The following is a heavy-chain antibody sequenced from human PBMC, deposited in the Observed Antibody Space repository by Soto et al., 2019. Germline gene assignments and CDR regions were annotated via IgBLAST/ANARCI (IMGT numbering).Heavy chain of an antibody. CDR1: GFTFSSND. V-gene: IGHV3-53*01. CDR2: IYSGGST. CDR3: ATRPLLPGAP. Sequence: EVQLVESGGGLIQPGGSLRLSCAASGFTFSSNDMNWVRQAPGKGLEWVSLIYSGGSTYYADSVKGRFTISRDNSKNTLYLQMSSRRAEGTAVYYCATRPLLPGAPWGQWTMVTVSS. J-gene: IGHJ3*01. D-gene: IGHD3-22*01.